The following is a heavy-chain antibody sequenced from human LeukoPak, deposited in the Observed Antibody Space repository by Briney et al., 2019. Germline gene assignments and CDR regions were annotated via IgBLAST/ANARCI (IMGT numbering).Heavy chain of an antibody. CDR2: IIPIFGTA. CDR1: GGTFSSYA. CDR3: ARVVFPDDTAEFDY. Sequence: SVNVSCKASGGTFSSYAISWVRQAPGQGLEWMGGIIPIFGTANYAQKFQGRVTITADESTSTDYMELSSLRSEDTAVYYCARVVFPDDTAEFDYWGQGTLVTVSS. D-gene: IGHD5-18*01. V-gene: IGHV1-69*13. J-gene: IGHJ4*02.